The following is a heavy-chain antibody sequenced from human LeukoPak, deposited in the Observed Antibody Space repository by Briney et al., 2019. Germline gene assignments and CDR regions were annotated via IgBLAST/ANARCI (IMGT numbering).Heavy chain of an antibody. CDR1: GFTFSSYG. Sequence: GGSLRLSCAASGFTFSSYGMHWVRQAPGKGLEWVAVIWYDGSNKYYADSVEGRFTISRDNSKNTLYLQMNSLRAEDTAVYYCARDQYYGSGSSIPPWFDPWGQGTLVTVSS. CDR2: IWYDGSNK. J-gene: IGHJ5*02. V-gene: IGHV3-33*01. D-gene: IGHD3-10*01. CDR3: ARDQYYGSGSSIPPWFDP.